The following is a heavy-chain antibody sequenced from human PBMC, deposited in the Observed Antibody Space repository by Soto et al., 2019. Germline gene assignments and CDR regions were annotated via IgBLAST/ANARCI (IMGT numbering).Heavy chain of an antibody. J-gene: IGHJ6*02. D-gene: IGHD1-7*01. Sequence: SETLSLTCTVSGGSISSGGYYWSWIRQHPGKGLEWIGYIYYSGSTYYNPSLKSRVTISVDTSKNQFSLKLSSVTAADTAVYYCARVPKTGTSLYYYGMDVWGQGTTVTVSS. CDR1: GGSISSGGYY. CDR3: ARVPKTGTSLYYYGMDV. CDR2: IYYSGST. V-gene: IGHV4-31*03.